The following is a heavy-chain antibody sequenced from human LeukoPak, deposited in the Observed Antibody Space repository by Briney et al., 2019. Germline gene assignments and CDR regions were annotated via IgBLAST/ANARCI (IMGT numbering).Heavy chain of an antibody. CDR2: ISSSSSYI. V-gene: IGHV3-21*01. CDR3: ARDSPTGSGFDY. Sequence: GGSLRLSCAASGFTFSSYWMSWVRQAPGKGLEWVSSISSSSSYIYYADSVKGRFTISRDNAKNSLYLQMNSLRAEDTAVYYCARDSPTGSGFDYWGQGTLVTVSS. J-gene: IGHJ4*02. CDR1: GFTFSSYW. D-gene: IGHD1-14*01.